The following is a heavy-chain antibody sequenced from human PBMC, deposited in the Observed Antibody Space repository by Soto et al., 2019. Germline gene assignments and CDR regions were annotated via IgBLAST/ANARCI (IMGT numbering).Heavy chain of an antibody. D-gene: IGHD2-2*01. CDR1: GYSFTSYW. J-gene: IGHJ6*03. V-gene: IGHV5-51*01. Sequence: PGESLKISCKGSGYSFTSYWIGWVRQMPGKGLEWMGIIYPGDSDTRYSPSFQGQVTISADKSISTAYLQWSSLKASDTAMYYCARLYPMYCSSTSCYRHSFPHYYYMDVWGKGTTVTVSS. CDR3: ARLYPMYCSSTSCYRHSFPHYYYMDV. CDR2: IYPGDSDT.